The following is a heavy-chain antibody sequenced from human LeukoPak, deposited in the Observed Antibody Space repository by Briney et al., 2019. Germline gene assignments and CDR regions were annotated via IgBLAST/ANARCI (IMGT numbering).Heavy chain of an antibody. Sequence: SGGSLRLSCAASGFTFSSYWMHWVRQAPGKGLVWVSSISSSSSYIYYADSVRGRFTISRDNAKNSLYLQMNSLRAEDTAVYYCARAGTPMVTIVAPYYMDVWGKGTTVTVSS. CDR1: GFTFSSYW. V-gene: IGHV3-21*01. J-gene: IGHJ6*03. D-gene: IGHD5-18*01. CDR3: ARAGTPMVTIVAPYYMDV. CDR2: ISSSSSYI.